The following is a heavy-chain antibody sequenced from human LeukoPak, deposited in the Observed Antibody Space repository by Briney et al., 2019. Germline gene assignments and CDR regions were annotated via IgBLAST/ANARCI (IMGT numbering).Heavy chain of an antibody. CDR2: IIPIFGIA. CDR1: GGTFSSYA. CDR3: ARDLSGMATPGY. J-gene: IGHJ4*02. D-gene: IGHD5-24*01. Sequence: SVKVSCKASGGTFSSYAISWVRQVPGQGLEWMGRIIPIFGIANYAQKFQGRVTTTADKSTSTAYMELSSLRSEDTAVYYCARDLSGMATPGYWGQGTLVTVSS. V-gene: IGHV1-69*04.